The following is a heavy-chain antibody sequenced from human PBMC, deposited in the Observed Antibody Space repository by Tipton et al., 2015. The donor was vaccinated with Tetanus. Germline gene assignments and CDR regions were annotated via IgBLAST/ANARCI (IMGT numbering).Heavy chain of an antibody. Sequence: SLRLSCAASGFTFSSYPMAWVRQAPGKGLEWVSGISGTGGSTYYRDGVRGRFAVSRDNSENILYLQMNSLRAEDTAIYYCSKAKSWINLWFGDSWGPGTRVTVSS. CDR1: GFTFSSYP. D-gene: IGHD3-10*01. J-gene: IGHJ4*02. V-gene: IGHV3-23*01. CDR3: SKAKSWINLWFGDS. CDR2: ISGTGGST.